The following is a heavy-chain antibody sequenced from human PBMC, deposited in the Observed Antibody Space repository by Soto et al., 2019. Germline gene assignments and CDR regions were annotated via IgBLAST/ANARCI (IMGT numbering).Heavy chain of an antibody. CDR2: ISSSIDDN. Sequence: GGSLGLSCAASGFTFGSYGIHWVRQAPGKGLEWVASISSSIDDNYYVDSVKGRFTISRDDSKNTLYLQMNSLRAEDSAVYYCAKDRAFAARNFDYWGQGTQVTVSS. V-gene: IGHV3-23*01. CDR3: AKDRAFAARNFDY. CDR1: GFTFGSYG. J-gene: IGHJ4*01. D-gene: IGHD6-6*01.